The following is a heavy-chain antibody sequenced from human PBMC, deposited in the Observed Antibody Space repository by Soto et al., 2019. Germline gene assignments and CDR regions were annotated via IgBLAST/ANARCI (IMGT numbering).Heavy chain of an antibody. CDR2: FDPEDGET. J-gene: IGHJ4*02. Sequence: ASVKVSCKVSGYTLTELSMHWVRQAPGKGLEWMGGFDPEDGETIYAQKFQGRVTMTEDTSTDTAYMELSSLRAAYNYLDFDYWGQGTPVTVSS. D-gene: IGHD5-12*01. CDR1: GYTLTELS. V-gene: IGHV1-24*01. CDR3: Y.